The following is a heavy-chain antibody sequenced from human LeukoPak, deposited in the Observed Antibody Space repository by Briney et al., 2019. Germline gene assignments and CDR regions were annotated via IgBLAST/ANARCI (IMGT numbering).Heavy chain of an antibody. V-gene: IGHV1-8*02. CDR3: ARERTPLWFGESPELGFDY. CDR1: GYTFTNYA. J-gene: IGHJ4*02. D-gene: IGHD3-10*01. CDR2: MNPNSGNT. Sequence: ASVKVSCKASGYTFTNYALHWVRQAPGQRLEWMGWMNPNSGNTGYAQKFQGRVTMTRNTSISTAYMELSSLRSEDTAVYYCARERTPLWFGESPELGFDYWGQGTLVTVSS.